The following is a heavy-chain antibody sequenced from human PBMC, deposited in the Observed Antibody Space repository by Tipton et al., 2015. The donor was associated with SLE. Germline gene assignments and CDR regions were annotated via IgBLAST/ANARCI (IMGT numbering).Heavy chain of an antibody. CDR1: GGSIISYY. D-gene: IGHD2-21*01. Sequence: TLSLTCTVSGGSIISYYWSWIRQPPGKGREWIGYIHYSGVTYYYPSLRSRVTMSVDTSKNQFSLKLNSVTAADTAVYYCARHAEIPVMRSGMDVWGQGTTVSVSS. CDR2: IHYSGVT. CDR3: ARHAEIPVMRSGMDV. J-gene: IGHJ6*02. V-gene: IGHV4-59*08.